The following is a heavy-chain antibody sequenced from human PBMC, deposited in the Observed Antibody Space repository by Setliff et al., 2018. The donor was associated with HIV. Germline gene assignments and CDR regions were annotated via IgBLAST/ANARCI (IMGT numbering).Heavy chain of an antibody. V-gene: IGHV4-38-2*02. CDR3: ARTRGRALVSYYFDN. Sequence: SETLSLTCTVSGYSISSGYYWGWIRQPPGKGLEWIANIYHSGSTYYNPSLKSRVIISLDTSKNHLSLKLRSLTAADTAVYYCARTRGRALVSYYFDNWGQGRLVTVSS. D-gene: IGHD3-16*01. CDR1: GYSISSGYY. CDR2: IYHSGST. J-gene: IGHJ4*02.